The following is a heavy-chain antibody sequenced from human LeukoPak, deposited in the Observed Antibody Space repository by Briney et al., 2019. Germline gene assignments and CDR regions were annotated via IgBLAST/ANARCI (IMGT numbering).Heavy chain of an antibody. CDR2: IYYSGST. Sequence: PETLSLTCTVSGGSISSYYWSWIRQPPGKGLEWIGYIYYSGSTNYNPSLKSRVTISVDTSKNQFSLKLSSVAAADTAVYYCARGAAADIDAFDIWGQGTMVTVSS. D-gene: IGHD6-13*01. J-gene: IGHJ3*02. CDR3: ARGAAADIDAFDI. V-gene: IGHV4-59*13. CDR1: GGSISSYY.